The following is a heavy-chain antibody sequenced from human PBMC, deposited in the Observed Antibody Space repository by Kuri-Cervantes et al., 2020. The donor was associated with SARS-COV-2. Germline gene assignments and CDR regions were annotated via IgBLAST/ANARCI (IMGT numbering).Heavy chain of an antibody. V-gene: IGHV3-21*01. CDR2: ISSSSSYI. CDR1: GFTFSSYS. D-gene: IGHD3-10*01. CDR3: ARDRPSNYYGSGSSLDAFDI. J-gene: IGHJ3*02. Sequence: GGSLRLSCAASGFTFSSYSMNWVRQAPGKGLEWVSSISSSSSYIYYADSVKGRFTISRDNAKNSLYLQMNSLRAVDTAVYYCARDRPSNYYGSGSSLDAFDIWGQGTMVTVSS.